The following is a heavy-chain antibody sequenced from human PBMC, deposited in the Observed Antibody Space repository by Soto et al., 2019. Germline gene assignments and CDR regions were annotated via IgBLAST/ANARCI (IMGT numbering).Heavy chain of an antibody. Sequence: SETLSLTCTVSGGSISSYYWSWIRQPPGKGLEWIGYIYYSGSTNYNPSLKSRVTISVDTSKNQFSLKLSSVTAADTAVYYCARDRPGYCSGGSCHYYFDYWGQGTLVTVS. J-gene: IGHJ4*02. CDR1: GGSISSYY. V-gene: IGHV4-59*01. D-gene: IGHD2-15*01. CDR3: ARDRPGYCSGGSCHYYFDY. CDR2: IYYSGST.